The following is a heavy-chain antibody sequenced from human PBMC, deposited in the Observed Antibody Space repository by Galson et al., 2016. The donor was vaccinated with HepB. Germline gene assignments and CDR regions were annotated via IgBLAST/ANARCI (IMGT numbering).Heavy chain of an antibody. CDR3: ARGTILSTGSFSY. V-gene: IGHV1-18*04. D-gene: IGHD3-9*01. J-gene: IGHJ4*02. CDR1: GYIFTSHG. Sequence: SVKVSCKASGYIFTSHGINWVRQAPGQGLEWMGWISPHNGNTNYAQNLQGRVTMTTDTSTSTAYMDLRSLRSDDTAVYYCARGTILSTGSFSYWGQGTLVTVSS. CDR2: ISPHNGNT.